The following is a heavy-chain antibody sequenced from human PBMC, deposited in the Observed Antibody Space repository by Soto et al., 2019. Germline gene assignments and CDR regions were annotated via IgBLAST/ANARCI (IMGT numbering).Heavy chain of an antibody. J-gene: IGHJ3*02. CDR3: TRDTPTIVVVPAAHALDI. V-gene: IGHV3-49*03. CDR1: GFTFGDYA. CDR2: IRSKAYGGTT. D-gene: IGHD2-2*01. Sequence: PGGSLRLSCTASGFTFGDYAMSWFRQAPGKGLEWVGFIRSKAYGGTTEYAASVKGRFTISRDDSKSIAYLQMNSLKTEDTAVYYCTRDTPTIVVVPAAHALDIWGQGSMVTVSS.